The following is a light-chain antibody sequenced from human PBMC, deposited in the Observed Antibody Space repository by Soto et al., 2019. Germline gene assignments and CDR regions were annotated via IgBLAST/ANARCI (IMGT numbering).Light chain of an antibody. CDR2: EGS. Sequence: DIHMTQSPSTLSASIGDRVTITCRASLSVFKWLAWYQQKPGKAPKLLIYEGSTLESGVPSRFSGSGSGTEFTLSISSLQPDDFATYYCQHYHTFPWTFGQGTNVEIK. CDR1: LSVFKW. V-gene: IGKV1-5*03. J-gene: IGKJ1*01. CDR3: QHYHTFPWT.